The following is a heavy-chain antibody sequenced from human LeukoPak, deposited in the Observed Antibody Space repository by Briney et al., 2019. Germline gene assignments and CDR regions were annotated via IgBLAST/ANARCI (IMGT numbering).Heavy chain of an antibody. J-gene: IGHJ5*02. CDR2: INTNTGNP. CDR3: ARTIGVGYYDFWSGYSQLGWFDP. Sequence: ASVKVSCKASGYTFTSYAMNWVRQAPGQGLEWMGWINTNTGNPTYAQGFTGRFVFSLDTSVSTAYLQICSLKAEDTAVYYCARTIGVGYYDFWSGYSQLGWFDPWGQGTLVTVSS. D-gene: IGHD3-3*01. V-gene: IGHV7-4-1*01. CDR1: GYTFTSYA.